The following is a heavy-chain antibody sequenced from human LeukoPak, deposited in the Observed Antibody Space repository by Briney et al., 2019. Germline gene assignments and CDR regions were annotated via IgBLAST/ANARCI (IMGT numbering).Heavy chain of an antibody. J-gene: IGHJ6*04. CDR2: ISWNSGSR. V-gene: IGHV3-9*01. D-gene: IGHD3-10*02. CDR3: AELGITMIGGV. CDR1: GFTFDDYA. Sequence: PGGSLRLSCAASGFTFDDYAMHWVRQAPGKGLEWVSGISWNSGSRGYADSVKGRFTMSRDNAKNSLYLQMNSLRAEDTAVYYCAELGITMIGGVWGKGTTVTISS.